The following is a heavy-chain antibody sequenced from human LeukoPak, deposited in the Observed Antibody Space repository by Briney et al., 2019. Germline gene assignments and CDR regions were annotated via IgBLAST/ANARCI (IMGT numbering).Heavy chain of an antibody. D-gene: IGHD3-16*02. J-gene: IGHJ3*02. Sequence: GGSLRLSCAASGFTFSSYSMNWVRQAPGKGLEWVSYIRSSSRTIYYADSVKGRFTISRDNAKNSLYLQMNSLRAEDTAVYYCAREQTLYDYVWGSYRLHAFDIWGQGTMVTVSS. CDR3: AREQTLYDYVWGSYRLHAFDI. CDR1: GFTFSSYS. CDR2: IRSSSRTI. V-gene: IGHV3-48*01.